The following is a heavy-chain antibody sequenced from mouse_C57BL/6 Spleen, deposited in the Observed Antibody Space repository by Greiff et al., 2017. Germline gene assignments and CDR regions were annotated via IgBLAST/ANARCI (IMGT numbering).Heavy chain of an antibody. Sequence: QVQLQQPGAELVKPGASVKLSCKASGYTFTSYWLHWVKQRPGQGLEWIGMIHPNSGSTTYNEKFKSKATLTVDKSSSTAYMPLSILTSEDTAVYYCARWHYDSSYYTMDYWGQGTAVTVSS. CDR3: ARWHYDSSYYTMDY. D-gene: IGHD1-1*01. CDR2: IHPNSGST. J-gene: IGHJ4*01. CDR1: GYTFTSYW. V-gene: IGHV1-64*01.